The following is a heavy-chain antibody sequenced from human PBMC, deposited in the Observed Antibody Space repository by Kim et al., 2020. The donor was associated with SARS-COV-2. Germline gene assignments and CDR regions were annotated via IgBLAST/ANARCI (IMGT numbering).Heavy chain of an antibody. D-gene: IGHD6-13*01. CDR2: I. J-gene: IGHJ4*02. V-gene: IGHV3-9*01. CDR3: AKGSVAAGVDY. Sequence: IGYADSVKGRFTISRDNAKNSLYLQMNSLRAEDTALYYCAKGSVAAGVDYWGQGTLVTVSS.